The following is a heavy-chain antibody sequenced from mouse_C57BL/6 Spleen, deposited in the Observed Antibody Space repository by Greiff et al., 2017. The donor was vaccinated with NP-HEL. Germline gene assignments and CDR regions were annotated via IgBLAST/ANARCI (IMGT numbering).Heavy chain of an antibody. J-gene: IGHJ3*01. CDR3: ARYSSGYVGFAY. D-gene: IGHD3-2*02. CDR2: IHPNSGST. Sequence: QVQLKQPGAELVKPGASVKLSCKASGYTFTSYWMHWVKQRPGQGLEWIGMIHPNSGSTNYNEKFKSKATLTVDKSSSTAYMQLSSLTSEDSAVYYCARYSSGYVGFAYWGQGTLVTVSA. V-gene: IGHV1-64*01. CDR1: GYTFTSYW.